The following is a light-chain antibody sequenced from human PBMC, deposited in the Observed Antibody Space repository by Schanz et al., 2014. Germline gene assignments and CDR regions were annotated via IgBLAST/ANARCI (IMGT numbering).Light chain of an antibody. J-gene: IGLJ2*01. Sequence: SVLTQPPSVSGAPGQRVTISCTGSSSNIGAGYDVHWYQQLPGTAPKLLIYGNSNRPSGVPDRFSGSKSGTSASLAITGLQAEDEADYCCQSYDSSLSGPVFGGGTKVTVL. CDR3: QSYDSSLSGPV. CDR1: SSNIGAGYD. CDR2: GNS. V-gene: IGLV1-40*01.